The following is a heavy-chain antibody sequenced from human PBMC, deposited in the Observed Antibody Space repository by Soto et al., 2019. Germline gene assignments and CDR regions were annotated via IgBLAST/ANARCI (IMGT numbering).Heavy chain of an antibody. CDR2: IFSNDDK. J-gene: IGHJ4*02. CDR3: ARVYDYDILTGYCDY. CDR1: GFSLSNARMG. Sequence: QVTLKESGPVLVKPTETLTLTCTVSGFSLSNARMGVSWIRQPPGKALEWLAHIFSNDDKSYSTSLKSRLPISKDTSKSQVVLTMTNMDPVDTATYYCARVYDYDILTGYCDYWGQGTLVTVSS. V-gene: IGHV2-26*01. D-gene: IGHD3-9*01.